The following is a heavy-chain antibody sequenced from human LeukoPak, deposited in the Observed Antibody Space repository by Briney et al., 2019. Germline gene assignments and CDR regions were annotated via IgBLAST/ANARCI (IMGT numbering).Heavy chain of an antibody. CDR1: GFSVSSNF. Sequence: GGSLRLSCAASGFSVSSNFMSWVRLAPGKGLEWVSVIYSAGSTYYADSVKGRFTISRDISKDTVYLQMNSLRDEDTAVYYCARDGDDYHDSSGPHDYWGQGTLVTVSS. D-gene: IGHD3-22*01. V-gene: IGHV3-53*01. CDR2: IYSAGST. CDR3: ARDGDDYHDSSGPHDY. J-gene: IGHJ4*02.